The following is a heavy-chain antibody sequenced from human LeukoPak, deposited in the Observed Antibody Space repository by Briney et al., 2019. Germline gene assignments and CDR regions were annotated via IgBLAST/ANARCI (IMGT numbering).Heavy chain of an antibody. V-gene: IGHV1-2*02. CDR2: INPNSGGT. CDR3: ARELSGYDPRFDY. Sequence: ASVKVSCKACGYTFTGYYMHWVRQAPGQGLEWMGWINPNSGGTNYAQKFQGRVTMTRDTSISTAYMELSRLRSDDTAVYYCARELSGYDPRFDYWGQGTLVTVSS. CDR1: GYTFTGYY. J-gene: IGHJ4*02. D-gene: IGHD5-12*01.